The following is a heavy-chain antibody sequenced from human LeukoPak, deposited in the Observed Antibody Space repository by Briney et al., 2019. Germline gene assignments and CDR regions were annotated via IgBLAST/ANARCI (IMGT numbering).Heavy chain of an antibody. J-gene: IGHJ4*02. CDR3: AKGHYGIVAYFDY. D-gene: IGHD2-15*01. Sequence: GGSLRLSCAASGFTFSSYAMSWVRQAPGKGLEWVSGISWNSGSIGYADSVKGRFTISRDNAKNSLYLQMNSLRAEDTALYYCAKGHYGIVAYFDYWGQGTLVTVSS. CDR2: ISWNSGSI. V-gene: IGHV3-9*01. CDR1: GFTFSSYA.